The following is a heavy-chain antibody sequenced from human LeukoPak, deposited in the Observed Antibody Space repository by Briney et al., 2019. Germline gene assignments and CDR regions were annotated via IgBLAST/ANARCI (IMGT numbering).Heavy chain of an antibody. CDR2: IYPGDSDT. J-gene: IGHJ6*02. CDR1: GYSFTSYW. CDR3: ARNDIVVVPAASIRKDYYYGMDV. Sequence: GESLKISCKGSGYSFTSYWIGWVRQMPGKGLEWTGIIYPGDSDTRYSPSFQGQATISADKSISTAYLQWSSLKASDTAMYYCARNDIVVVPAASIRKDYYYGMDVWGQGTTVTVSS. D-gene: IGHD2-2*01. V-gene: IGHV5-51*01.